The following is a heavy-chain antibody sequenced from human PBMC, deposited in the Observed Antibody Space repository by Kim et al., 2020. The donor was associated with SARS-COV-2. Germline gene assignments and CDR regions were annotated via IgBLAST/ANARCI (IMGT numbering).Heavy chain of an antibody. CDR1: GNMLISYY. Sequence: ASVKVSCKAAGNMLISYYIHWVRQSPGQGLQWLGIIDPSGATTTLTEAFQDRITMTRDTATNTVYMELTSLTSDDTAVYYCASGAPSPLAVIHSGGDILLSYYTMAVWGQGTTVTVPS. CDR3: ASGAPSPLAVIHSGGDILLSYYTMAV. D-gene: IGHD6-19*01. J-gene: IGHJ6*02. V-gene: IGHV1-46*01. CDR2: IDPSGATT.